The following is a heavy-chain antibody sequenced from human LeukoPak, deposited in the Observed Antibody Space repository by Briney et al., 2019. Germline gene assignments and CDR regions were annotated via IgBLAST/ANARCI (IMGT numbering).Heavy chain of an antibody. D-gene: IGHD3-22*01. CDR3: AKDMTMIVVVTLFDY. CDR1: GFTFSSYA. V-gene: IGHV3-23*01. Sequence: GGSLRLSCAASGFTFSSYAMSWVRQAPGKGLEWVSTLSGSGDSTYYADSVKGRFTISRDNAKNTLYLQMNSLRAEDTAVYYCAKDMTMIVVVTLFDYWGQGTLVTVSS. J-gene: IGHJ4*02. CDR2: LSGSGDST.